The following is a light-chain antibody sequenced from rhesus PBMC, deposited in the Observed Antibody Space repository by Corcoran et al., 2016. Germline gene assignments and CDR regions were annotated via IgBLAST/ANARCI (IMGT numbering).Light chain of an antibody. CDR3: QQFNSLPFT. J-gene: IGKJ3*01. CDR2: YAS. Sequence: DIQMTQSPSSVSASVGDRVTITCRATQDIRSYLAWYQQTPGKAPQLLIYYASTLQSGVPSRFSGSGSGTEFTLTISSLQPEDFATYYCQQFNSLPFTCGPGTRLDIK. CDR1: QDIRSY. V-gene: IGKV1-25*01.